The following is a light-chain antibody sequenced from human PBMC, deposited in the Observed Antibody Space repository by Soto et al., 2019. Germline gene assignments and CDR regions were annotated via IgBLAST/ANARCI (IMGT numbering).Light chain of an antibody. J-gene: IGKJ1*01. CDR3: QQYNNWPPWT. Sequence: EIVMTQSPATLSVSPGERATLSCRASQSVSSNLAWSQQKPCQAPRLLIYGAATRATGIPATFSDSGSGTEFTLTISSRQSEDFAVYDCQQYNNWPPWTFGQGTKVEIK. V-gene: IGKV3-15*01. CDR1: QSVSSN. CDR2: GAA.